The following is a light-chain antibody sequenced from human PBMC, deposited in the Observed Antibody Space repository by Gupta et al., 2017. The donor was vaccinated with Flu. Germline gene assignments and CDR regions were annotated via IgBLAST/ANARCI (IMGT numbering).Light chain of an antibody. Sequence: QSVLTQPPSASGTPGQRVPISCSGNSFNIGRNTVNWYQQLPGAAPKLLIYKNDQRPSGVPDRFSGSKSGTSASLAISGLQSEDEADYFCAAWDDSLNGVYVFGSGTQVTVL. V-gene: IGLV1-44*01. CDR1: SFNIGRNT. CDR2: KND. J-gene: IGLJ1*01. CDR3: AAWDDSLNGVYV.